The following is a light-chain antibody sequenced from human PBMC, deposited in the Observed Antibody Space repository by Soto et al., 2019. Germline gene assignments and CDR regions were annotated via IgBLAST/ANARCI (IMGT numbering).Light chain of an antibody. Sequence: QSVLTPPRSVSGSPGQSVTISCTGTKNDIGVYYFVSWYQHHPGKAARLIIYEVVQRHSGVPDRFSGSKSANTASLTVSGLQAADEHDYCCKSYAGSNTYVFGSGTKVTVL. CDR2: EVV. J-gene: IGLJ1*01. CDR1: KNDIGVYYF. CDR3: KSYAGSNTYV. V-gene: IGLV2-8*01.